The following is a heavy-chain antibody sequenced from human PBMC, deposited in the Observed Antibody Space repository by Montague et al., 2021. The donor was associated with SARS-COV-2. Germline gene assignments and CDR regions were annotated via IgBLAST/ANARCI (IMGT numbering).Heavy chain of an antibody. CDR2: IYYSGST. CDR3: ARRGKTRIAMIVVVIGYCDY. J-gene: IGHJ4*02. D-gene: IGHD3-22*01. Sequence: SETLSLTCTVSGGSISSSSYYWGWIRQPPGKGLEWIGSIYYSGSTYYNPSLKSRVTISVDTSKNQFSLKLSSVTAADTAVYYCARRGKTRIAMIVVVIGYCDYWGQGTLVTVSS. CDR1: GGSISSSSYY. V-gene: IGHV4-39*01.